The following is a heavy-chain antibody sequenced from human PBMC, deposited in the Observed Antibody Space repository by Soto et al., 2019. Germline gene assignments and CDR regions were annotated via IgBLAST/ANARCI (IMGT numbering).Heavy chain of an antibody. J-gene: IGHJ4*02. CDR1: GYTFTSYG. D-gene: IGHD3-16*01. CDR3: ARGVGGGAGQGDQYYFDY. Sequence: QVQLVQSGAEVKKPGASVKVSCKASGYTFTSYGISWVRQAPGQGLEWRGWISAYNSNTNYAQKLQGRVTMTTDTSPGTAYMEVRSLRADETPVYYCARGVGGGAGQGDQYYFDYWGQGTLVTVSS. CDR2: ISAYNSNT. V-gene: IGHV1-18*01.